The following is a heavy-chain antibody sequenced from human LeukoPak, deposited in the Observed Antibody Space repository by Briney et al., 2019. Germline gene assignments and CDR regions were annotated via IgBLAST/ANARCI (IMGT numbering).Heavy chain of an antibody. J-gene: IGHJ5*02. CDR2: INHSGST. Sequence: SETPSLTCAVYGGSFSGYYWSWIRQPPGKGLEWIGEINHSGSTNYNPSLKSRVTISVDTSKNQFSLKLSSVTAADTAVYYCARRAAARRNWFDPWGQGTLVTVSS. CDR1: GGSFSGYY. D-gene: IGHD6-13*01. CDR3: ARRAAARRNWFDP. V-gene: IGHV4-34*01.